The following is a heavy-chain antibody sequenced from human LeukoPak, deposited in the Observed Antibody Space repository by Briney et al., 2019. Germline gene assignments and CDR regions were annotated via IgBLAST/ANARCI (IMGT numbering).Heavy chain of an antibody. CDR3: ARSVSGSYPTFDY. CDR1: GYNFTNYW. V-gene: IGHV5-51*01. J-gene: IGHJ4*02. Sequence: GESLKISCKGSGYNFTNYWIGWVRQMPGKGLEWMGIIYPGDSDTRYSPSFQGQVTISADKSISTAYLQWSSLKASDTAMYYCARSVSGSYPTFDYWGQGTLVTVSS. D-gene: IGHD1-26*01. CDR2: IYPGDSDT.